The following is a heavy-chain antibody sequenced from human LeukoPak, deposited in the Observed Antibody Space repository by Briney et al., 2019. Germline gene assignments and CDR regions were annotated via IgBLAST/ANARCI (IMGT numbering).Heavy chain of an antibody. Sequence: SETLSLTCTVSGGSISSSTYYWGWIRQPPGKGLEWIGSAYYSGNTYYNPSLKSRVTISVDTSNNQFSLRLSSVTAADTAFYYCASYISTAGRRNLDYWGQGTLVTVSS. CDR2: AYYSGNT. V-gene: IGHV4-39*01. CDR3: ASYISTAGRRNLDY. CDR1: GGSISSSTYY. D-gene: IGHD6-13*01. J-gene: IGHJ4*02.